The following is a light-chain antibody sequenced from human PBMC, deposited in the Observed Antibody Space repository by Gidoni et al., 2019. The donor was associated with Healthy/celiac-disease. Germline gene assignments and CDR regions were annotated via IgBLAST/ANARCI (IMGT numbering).Light chain of an antibody. Sequence: QSVLTQPPSASGTPGQRVTISCSGSSSNIGSNYAYWYQQLPGTAPKLLIYRNNQRPSGVPDRFSGSKSGTSASLAISGLRTEDEADYYCAAWDDSLSGQGVFGGGTKLTVL. CDR2: RNN. CDR3: AAWDDSLSGQGV. J-gene: IGLJ2*01. CDR1: SSNIGSNY. V-gene: IGLV1-47*01.